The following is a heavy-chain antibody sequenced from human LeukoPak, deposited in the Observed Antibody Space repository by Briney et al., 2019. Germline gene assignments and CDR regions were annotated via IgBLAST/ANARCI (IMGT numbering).Heavy chain of an antibody. CDR2: INHSGST. V-gene: IGHV4-30-2*01. Sequence: SQTLSLTCAVSGISISSGGFSWNWVRQPPGKGLEWIGEINHSGSTNYNPSLKSRVTISVDTSKNQFSLKLSSVTAADTAVYYCARCYYDSSGYRVYYFDYWGQGTLVTVSS. CDR3: ARCYYDSSGYRVYYFDY. D-gene: IGHD3-22*01. J-gene: IGHJ4*02. CDR1: GISISSGGFS.